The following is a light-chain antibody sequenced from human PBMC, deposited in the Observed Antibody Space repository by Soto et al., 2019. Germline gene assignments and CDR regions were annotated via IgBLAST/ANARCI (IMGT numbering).Light chain of an antibody. CDR1: SSNIGAGYY. Sequence: QSVLTQPPSVSGAPGQRVTISCTGSSSNIGAGYYVHWYQQLPGTAPKLLIYGNSNRPSGVPDRFSGSKSGTSASLAITGLQAEDEADYYCQSYDSSLSGAIFGGGIKLTVL. J-gene: IGLJ2*01. V-gene: IGLV1-40*01. CDR2: GNS. CDR3: QSYDSSLSGAI.